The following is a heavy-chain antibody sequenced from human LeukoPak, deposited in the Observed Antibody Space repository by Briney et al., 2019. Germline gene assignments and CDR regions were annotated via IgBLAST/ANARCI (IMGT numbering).Heavy chain of an antibody. V-gene: IGHV3-23*01. Sequence: GGSLTLSHAASGFTFRSYALSWVRQAPGKGLEWVSAISGSGGSTYYADSVKGRFTISRDNSKNTLYLQMNSLRAEDTAVYYCANPPLFGIFGGGFDPWGAGALRTVSS. CDR3: ANPPLFGIFGGGFDP. CDR2: ISGSGGST. D-gene: IGHD3-3*01. CDR1: GFTFRSYA. J-gene: IGHJ5*02.